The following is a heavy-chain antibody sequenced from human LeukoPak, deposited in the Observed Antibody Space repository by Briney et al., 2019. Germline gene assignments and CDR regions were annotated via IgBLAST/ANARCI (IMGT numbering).Heavy chain of an antibody. Sequence: PGGSLRLSCAASGFTFNMYGMHWVRQSPGKGLEWVSFIRYDGTNKYYADSVKGRFTISRDNSKNTLYLQMNSLRAEDTGVYYCAKDKPHYGDYGLSDYWGQGTLVTVSS. CDR2: IRYDGTNK. CDR1: GFTFNMYG. J-gene: IGHJ4*02. D-gene: IGHD4-17*01. V-gene: IGHV3-30*02. CDR3: AKDKPHYGDYGLSDY.